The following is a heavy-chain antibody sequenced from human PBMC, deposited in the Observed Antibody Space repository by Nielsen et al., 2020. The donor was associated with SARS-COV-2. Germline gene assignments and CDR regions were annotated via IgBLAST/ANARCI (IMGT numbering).Heavy chain of an antibody. Sequence: SVQVSCMPSGYTFSNFGLSWVRQAPGRGLEWIGWISGFNGNTNYLQKFKGRVTMTTHSSTGTVYMELRSLRADDTAIYYCARWRTYGNGWDFWGQGTLVTVSS. D-gene: IGHD6-19*01. V-gene: IGHV1-18*01. J-gene: IGHJ4*02. CDR3: ARWRTYGNGWDF. CDR2: ISGFNGNT. CDR1: GYTFSNFG.